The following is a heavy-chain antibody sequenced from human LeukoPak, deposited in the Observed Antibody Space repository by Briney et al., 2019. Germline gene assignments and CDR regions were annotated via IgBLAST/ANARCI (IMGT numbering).Heavy chain of an antibody. J-gene: IGHJ4*02. CDR2: INHSGST. CDR3: ARVKKVSHYYDSSGYRASTTGYFDY. CDR1: GGSFSGYY. Sequence: SETLSLTCAVYGGSFSGYYWSWIRQPPGKGLEWIGEINHSGSTNYNPSLKSRVTISVDTSKNQFSLKLSSVAAADTAVYYCARVKKVSHYYDSSGYRASTTGYFDYWGQGTLVTVSS. D-gene: IGHD3-22*01. V-gene: IGHV4-34*01.